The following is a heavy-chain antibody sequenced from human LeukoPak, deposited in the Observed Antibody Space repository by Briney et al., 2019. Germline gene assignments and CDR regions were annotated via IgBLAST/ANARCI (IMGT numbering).Heavy chain of an antibody. V-gene: IGHV3-30*02. CDR2: IRYDGSNK. Sequence: AGGSLRLSCAASGFTFSSYGMHWVRQAPGKGLEWVTFIRYDGSNKYYADSVKGRFTISRDNSKNTLYLRMNSLRAEDTAVYCAKGYGWEASYYYYYMDVWGKGTTVTISS. J-gene: IGHJ6*03. CDR3: AKGYGWEASYYYYYMDV. D-gene: IGHD1-26*01. CDR1: GFTFSSYG.